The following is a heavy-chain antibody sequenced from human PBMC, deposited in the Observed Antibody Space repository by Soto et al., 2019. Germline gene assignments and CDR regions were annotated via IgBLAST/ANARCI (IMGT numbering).Heavy chain of an antibody. J-gene: IGHJ6*02. CDR3: AIDGTTQRFMEKNYDNSYSGMDA. CDR2: IWNDGTSK. D-gene: IGHD3-3*01. Sequence: QMQLVESGGGVVQPGGSLRLSCGSSGFSFSFYGMHWVRQAPGRGLEWVAFIWNDGTSKFYADSVKGRFTIARDNSNTTLFLKMNSLIAEDTAVYYCAIDGTTQRFMEKNYDNSYSGMDAWGQGTTV. CDR1: GFSFSFYG. V-gene: IGHV3-30*02.